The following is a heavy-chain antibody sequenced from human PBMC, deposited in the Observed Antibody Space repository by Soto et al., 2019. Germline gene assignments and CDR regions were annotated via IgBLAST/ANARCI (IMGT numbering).Heavy chain of an antibody. V-gene: IGHV1-46*03. CDR3: SRVDPGETSPFDH. CDR1: GYIFTSYY. J-gene: IGHJ4*02. Sequence: QVQLVQSGAEVKKPGASVKVSYKASGYIFTSYYIHWVRQAPGQGLEWMGWINPFDGSRMFAQSFQGRVTMTRDTSTSTVYMEVSSLRSEDTAVYYCSRVDPGETSPFDHWGQGTLVTVSS. CDR2: INPFDGSR. D-gene: IGHD3-10*01.